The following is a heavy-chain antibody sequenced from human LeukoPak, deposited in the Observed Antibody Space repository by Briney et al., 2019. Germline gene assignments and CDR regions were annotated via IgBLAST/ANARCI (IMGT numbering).Heavy chain of an antibody. V-gene: IGHV1-8*02. CDR1: GYTFTGYY. D-gene: IGHD3-9*01. Sequence: ASVKVSCKASGYTFTGYYMHWVRQATGQGLEWMGWMDPNSGDTGYAQKFQGRVTMTRDTSISTAYMELSSLRSEDTAVYYCARDILTGPTNWFDPWGQGTLVTVSS. J-gene: IGHJ5*02. CDR2: MDPNSGDT. CDR3: ARDILTGPTNWFDP.